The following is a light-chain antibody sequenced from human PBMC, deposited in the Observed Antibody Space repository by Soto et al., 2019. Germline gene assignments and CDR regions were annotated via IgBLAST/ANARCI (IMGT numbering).Light chain of an antibody. CDR1: QSVSSSF. J-gene: IGKJ1*01. V-gene: IGKV3-20*01. Sequence: EIVLTQSPGTLSLSPGERATLSCRASQSVSSSFLAWYQQKPGQAPRLLIYGASSRPAGLPDMFSGSGSGTHSPLLITRLPPEYFAVNLCPQYDSSPWTFHQGTKVESK. CDR3: PQYDSSPWT. CDR2: GAS.